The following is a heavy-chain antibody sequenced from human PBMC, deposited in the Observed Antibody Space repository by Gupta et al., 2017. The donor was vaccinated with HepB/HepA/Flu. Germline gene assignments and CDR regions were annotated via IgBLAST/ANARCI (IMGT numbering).Heavy chain of an antibody. CDR1: GGPFTRSA. CDR3: AGVRPSWFDP. D-gene: IGHD1-1*01. J-gene: IGHJ5*02. V-gene: IGHV1-69*06. Sequence: QVQRVQSGAEWKKPGSSVRVSCKASGGPFTRSALSWVRQAPGQGLEWMGGIIPIFGTANYAQKFQGRVTITADKSTSTAYMELSSLRSEDTAVYYCAGVRPSWFDPWGQGTLVTVSS. CDR2: IIPIFGTA.